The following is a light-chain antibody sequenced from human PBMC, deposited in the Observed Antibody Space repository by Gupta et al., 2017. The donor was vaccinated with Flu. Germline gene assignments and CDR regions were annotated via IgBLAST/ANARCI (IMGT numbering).Light chain of an antibody. J-gene: IGKJ4*01. CDR1: HIVSSTF. CDR3: QQYDSSPLT. CDR2: SAS. V-gene: IGKV3-20*01. Sequence: EVVLTQSPGTLSLSPGERATLSCRASHIVSSTFLAWYQQKPGQAPRLLIYSASSRATGVPDRFSGSGSGTDFTLTISRLEPEDFAVYYCQQYDSSPLTFGGGTKVEIK.